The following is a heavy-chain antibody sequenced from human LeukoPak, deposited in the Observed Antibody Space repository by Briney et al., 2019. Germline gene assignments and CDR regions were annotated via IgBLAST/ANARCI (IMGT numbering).Heavy chain of an antibody. Sequence: PGGSLRLSCAASGFTFSGSAMHWVRQASGKGLEWVGRIRSKANSYATAYAASVKGRFTISRDDSKNTAYLQMNSLKTEDTAVCYCTSHFDWLSHFPFDPWGQGTLVTVSS. D-gene: IGHD3-9*01. J-gene: IGHJ5*02. V-gene: IGHV3-73*01. CDR2: IRSKANSYAT. CDR3: TSHFDWLSHFPFDP. CDR1: GFTFSGSA.